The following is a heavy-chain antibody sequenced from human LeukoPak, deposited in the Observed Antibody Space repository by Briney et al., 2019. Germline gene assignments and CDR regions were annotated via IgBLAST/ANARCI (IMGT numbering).Heavy chain of an antibody. V-gene: IGHV3-7*01. Sequence: GGSLRLSCAASGFTFNSYAMHWVRQAPGKGLEWVSNIKEDGGEKNYVDSVKGRFIISRDNAKNSLYLQMNSLRAEDTAVYYCARDFGYCSGGSCYTRMDVWGKGTTVTVPS. CDR3: ARDFGYCSGGSCYTRMDV. D-gene: IGHD2-15*01. J-gene: IGHJ6*03. CDR2: IKEDGGEK. CDR1: GFTFNSYA.